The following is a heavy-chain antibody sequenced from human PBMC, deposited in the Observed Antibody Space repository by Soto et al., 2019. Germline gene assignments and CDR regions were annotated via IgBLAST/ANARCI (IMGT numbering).Heavy chain of an antibody. CDR2: ISYDGSNK. V-gene: IGHV3-30-3*01. Sequence: QVQLVESGGGVVQPGRSLRLSCAASGLTFSSYAMHWVRQAPGKGLEWVAVISYDGSNKYYADSVKGRFTISRDNAKNTLYLQMNSLGAEDTAVYYWASSLLDYWGQGSLVTVSS. CDR1: GLTFSSYA. J-gene: IGHJ4*02. CDR3: ASSLLDY.